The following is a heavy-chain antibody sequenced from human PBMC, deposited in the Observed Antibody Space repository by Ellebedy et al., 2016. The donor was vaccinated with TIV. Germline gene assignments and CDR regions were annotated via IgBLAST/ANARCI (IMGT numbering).Heavy chain of an antibody. CDR2: ISGSGGST. CDR3: ASAMVWELGY. CDR1: GFTFSSYA. J-gene: IGHJ4*02. D-gene: IGHD3-10*01. Sequence: GESLKISCAASGFTFSSYAMSWVRQAPGKGLEWVSAISGSGGSTYYADSVKGRFTISRDNSKNTLYLQMNSLRAEDTAVYYCASAMVWELGYWGQGTLVTVSS. V-gene: IGHV3-23*01.